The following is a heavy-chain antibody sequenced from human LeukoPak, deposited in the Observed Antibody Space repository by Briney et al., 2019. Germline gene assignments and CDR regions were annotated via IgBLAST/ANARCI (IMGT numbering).Heavy chain of an antibody. CDR1: GFTFSSYA. V-gene: IGHV3-23*01. CDR3: AKGKRVLEDTAMVSGI. D-gene: IGHD5-18*01. Sequence: RPGGSLRLSCAASGFTFSSYAMSWVRQAPGKGLEWVSAISGSGGSTYYADSVKGRFTISRDNSKNTLYLQMNSLRAEDTAVYYCAKGKRVLEDTAMVSGIWGQGTMVTVSS. CDR2: ISGSGGST. J-gene: IGHJ3*02.